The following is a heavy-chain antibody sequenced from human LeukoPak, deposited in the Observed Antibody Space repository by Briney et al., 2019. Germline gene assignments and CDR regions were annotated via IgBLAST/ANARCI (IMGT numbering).Heavy chain of an antibody. CDR2: ISWSTSTT. V-gene: IGHV3-9*01. D-gene: IGHD1-26*01. CDR3: AKSGRKYYPVLGLDF. Sequence: GGSLRLSCAASGFPFDDFAMHWVRQAPGKGLEWVAVISWSTSTTGYANSVKGRFTISSDSARSSLYLQMDSLRVEDTALYYCAKSGRKYYPVLGLDFWGQGTLVTVSS. J-gene: IGHJ4*02. CDR1: GFPFDDFA.